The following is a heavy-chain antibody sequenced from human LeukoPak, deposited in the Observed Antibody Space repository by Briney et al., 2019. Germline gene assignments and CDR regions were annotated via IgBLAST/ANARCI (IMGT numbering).Heavy chain of an antibody. Sequence: PSETLSLTCAVDGGSLSGSYWSWIRQPPGKGLEWIGEINHSGSANYNPSLKSRVTLSIDKSKNQFSLNLNSVTAANTAVYDCARARRDSGFYKVDYWGQGTLVTVSS. CDR2: INHSGSA. J-gene: IGHJ4*02. V-gene: IGHV4-34*01. CDR1: GGSLSGSY. D-gene: IGHD3-3*01. CDR3: ARARRDSGFYKVDY.